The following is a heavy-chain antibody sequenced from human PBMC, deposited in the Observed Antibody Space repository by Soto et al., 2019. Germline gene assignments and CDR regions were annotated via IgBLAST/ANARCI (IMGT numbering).Heavy chain of an antibody. V-gene: IGHV3-23*01. CDR3: AKRRGAGGHFGY. D-gene: IGHD2-15*01. CDR1: GFTFSSYA. Sequence: GSLRLSCAASGFTFSSYAMGWVRQGPGKGLEWVAVVSIGGSTHYADSVRGRFTISRDNSKNTLSLQMNSLTAEDTAVYFCAKRRGAGGHFGYWGQGALVTVSS. CDR2: VSIGGST. J-gene: IGHJ4*02.